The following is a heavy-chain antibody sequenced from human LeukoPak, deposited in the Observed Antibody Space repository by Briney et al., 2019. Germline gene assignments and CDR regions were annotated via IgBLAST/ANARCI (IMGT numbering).Heavy chain of an antibody. V-gene: IGHV3-23*01. CDR3: AANGESTDWHWNY. CDR2: LTASGETT. D-gene: IGHD3-9*01. J-gene: IGHJ4*02. CDR1: GFTFSSYA. Sequence: GGSLRLSCAASGFTFSSYAMSWVRQAPGKGLEWVSALTASGETTYYADSVKGRFTISRDNSKNTLLLQMNSLSPEDTAVYYCAANGESTDWHWNYWGQGTLITVSS.